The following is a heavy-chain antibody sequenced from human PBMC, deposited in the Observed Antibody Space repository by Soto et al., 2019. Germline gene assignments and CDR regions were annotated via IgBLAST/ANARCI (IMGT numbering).Heavy chain of an antibody. CDR3: ARVRFLEWLPHYYGSGSYPYYYYGMDV. D-gene: IGHD3-10*01. J-gene: IGHJ6*02. CDR2: ISAYNGNT. V-gene: IGHV1-18*01. Sequence: ASVKVSCKASGYTFTSYGISWVRQAPGQGLEWMGWISAYNGNTNYAQKLQGRVTMTTDTSTSTAYMELRSLRSDDTAVYYCARVRFLEWLPHYYGSGSYPYYYYGMDVWGQGTTVTVSS. CDR1: GYTFTSYG.